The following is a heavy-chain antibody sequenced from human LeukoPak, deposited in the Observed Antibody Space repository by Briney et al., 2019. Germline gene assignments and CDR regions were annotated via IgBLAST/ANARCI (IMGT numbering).Heavy chain of an antibody. Sequence: SETLSLTCTVSGGSISSGDYYWSWLRQPPGKGLEWIGYIYYSRSTYYNPSLKSRVTISVDTSKNQFSLKLSSVTAADTAVYYCASHYYDSSGMDAFDIWGQGTMVTVSS. V-gene: IGHV4-30-4*01. D-gene: IGHD3-22*01. CDR3: ASHYYDSSGMDAFDI. CDR2: IYYSRST. CDR1: GGSISSGDYY. J-gene: IGHJ3*02.